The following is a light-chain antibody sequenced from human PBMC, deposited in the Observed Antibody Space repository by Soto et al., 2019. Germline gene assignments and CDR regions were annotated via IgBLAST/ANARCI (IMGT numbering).Light chain of an antibody. CDR1: SSDVGGYSY. V-gene: IGLV2-14*03. Sequence: QSVLTQPASVSGSPGQSITISCTGTSSDVGGYSYVSWYQQHPGKAPKLMIFDVSNRPSGVSNRFSGSKSGNTASLTISGLQAEDEADYYCSSYTSSSTLGVFGGGTQLTVL. CDR2: DVS. CDR3: SSYTSSSTLGV. J-gene: IGLJ2*01.